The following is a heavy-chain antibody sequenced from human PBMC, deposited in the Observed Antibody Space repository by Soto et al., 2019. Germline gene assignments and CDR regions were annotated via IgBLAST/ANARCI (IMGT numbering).Heavy chain of an antibody. Sequence: ASVKVSCKASGGTFSSYAISWVRQAPGQGLEWMGGIIPIFGTANYAQKFQGRVTITADESTSTAYMELSSLRSEDTAVYYCARFPARNYYYYGMDVWGQGTTVTVSS. CDR1: GGTFSSYA. J-gene: IGHJ6*02. CDR3: ARFPARNYYYYGMDV. V-gene: IGHV1-69*13. CDR2: IIPIFGTA. D-gene: IGHD6-25*01.